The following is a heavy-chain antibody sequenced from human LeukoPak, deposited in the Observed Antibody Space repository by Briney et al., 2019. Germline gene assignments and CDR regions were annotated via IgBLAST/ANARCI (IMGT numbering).Heavy chain of an antibody. V-gene: IGHV1-69*05. CDR3: AREYYGDYPGY. CDR1: GDTFSSYA. CDR2: IIPIFGKA. J-gene: IGHJ4*02. Sequence: GSSVKVSCKASGDTFSSYAISWVRQAPGQGLEWMGRIIPIFGKANYAQKFQGRVTITTDESTSTAYMELSSLRSEDTAVYYCAREYYGDYPGYWGQGTLVTVSS. D-gene: IGHD4-17*01.